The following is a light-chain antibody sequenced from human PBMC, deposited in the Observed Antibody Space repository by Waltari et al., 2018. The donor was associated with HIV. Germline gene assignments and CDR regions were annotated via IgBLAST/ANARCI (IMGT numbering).Light chain of an antibody. Sequence: DIQMTQHPSSLSASVGDRVTITCRASQSISSYLNGYKQKPGKAPKLLIYAASNLQTGVPSRFSGSGSGTDFTLTLRSLQPEDFATYYCQQNDSAPWTFGQGTKVEVK. CDR3: QQNDSAPWT. CDR2: AAS. V-gene: IGKV1-39*01. J-gene: IGKJ1*01. CDR1: QSISSY.